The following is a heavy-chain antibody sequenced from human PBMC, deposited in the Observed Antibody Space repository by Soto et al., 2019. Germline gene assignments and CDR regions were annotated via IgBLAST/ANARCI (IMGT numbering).Heavy chain of an antibody. Sequence: ASETLSLTCSVSGADINTYSWTWIRQPAGKGLEWIGRIYTSASINYNPSLKGRVTLSVDTSTNQVSLRLASVTAADTAIYYCARDREAGYNFYYGMDVWGQGTTVTVSS. CDR2: IYTSASI. J-gene: IGHJ6*02. V-gene: IGHV4-4*07. D-gene: IGHD6-19*01. CDR3: ARDREAGYNFYYGMDV. CDR1: GADINTYS.